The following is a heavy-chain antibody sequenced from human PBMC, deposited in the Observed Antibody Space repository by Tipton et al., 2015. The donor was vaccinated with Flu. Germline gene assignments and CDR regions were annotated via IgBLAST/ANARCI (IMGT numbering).Heavy chain of an antibody. CDR1: GGSISSGSYY. CDR2: IYTTGST. J-gene: IGHJ4*02. D-gene: IGHD6-6*01. Sequence: TLSLTCTVSGGSISSGSYYWSWIRQPAGKGLEWIGRIYTTGSTNYNPSLKSRVTMSLDASKNQFSLSLTSVTAADSAVYFCAKGRGAASSSGVFDSWGQGTLVTVSS. CDR3: AKGRGAASSSGVFDS. V-gene: IGHV4-61*02.